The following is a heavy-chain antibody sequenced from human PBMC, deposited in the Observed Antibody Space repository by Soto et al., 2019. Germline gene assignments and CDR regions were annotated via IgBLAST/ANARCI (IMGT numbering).Heavy chain of an antibody. V-gene: IGHV3-48*02. CDR1: GFTFSSYA. J-gene: IGHJ5*02. D-gene: IGHD3-16*02. Sequence: HPGGSLRLSCAASGFTFSSYAMHWVRQAPGKGLEWVSYISSSSSTIYYADSVKGRFTISRDNAKNSLYLQMNSLRDEDTAVYYCARDLYDYVWGSYRDNWFDPWGQGTLVTVSS. CDR3: ARDLYDYVWGSYRDNWFDP. CDR2: ISSSSSTI.